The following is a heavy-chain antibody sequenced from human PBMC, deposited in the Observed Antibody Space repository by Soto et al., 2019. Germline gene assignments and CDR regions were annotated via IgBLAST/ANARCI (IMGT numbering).Heavy chain of an antibody. D-gene: IGHD3-16*02. CDR1: GFTFTSSA. CDR3: AADPLTFGGVIPPHDYYYGMDV. V-gene: IGHV1-58*01. Sequence: GASVKVSCKASGFTFTSSAVQWVRQARGQRLEWIGWIVVGSGNTNYAQKFQERVTITRDMSTSTAYMELSSLRSEDTAVYYCAADPLTFGGVIPPHDYYYGMDVWGQGTTVTVSS. CDR2: IVVGSGNT. J-gene: IGHJ6*02.